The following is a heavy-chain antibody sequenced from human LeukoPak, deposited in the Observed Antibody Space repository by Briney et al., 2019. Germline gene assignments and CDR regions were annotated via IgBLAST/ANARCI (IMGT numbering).Heavy chain of an antibody. D-gene: IGHD2-8*02. V-gene: IGHV5-51*01. CDR1: GYSSTNYW. CDR2: IYPGDSET. J-gene: IGHJ4*02. Sequence: PGASLHISSKGSGYSSTNYWIGWVRHMPGKGLEWLGVIYPGDSETRYSPSFQGQVTTPADKTISTAYQQWSSLKAADSAMYYCARHFLWGFSGGVSFLDYWGQGTLVTVSS. CDR3: ARHFLWGFSGGVSFLDY.